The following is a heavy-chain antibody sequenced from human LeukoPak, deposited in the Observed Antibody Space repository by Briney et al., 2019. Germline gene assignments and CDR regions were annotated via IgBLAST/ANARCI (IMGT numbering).Heavy chain of an antibody. Sequence: PGGSLRLSCAASGVTFSSYSMNWVRQAPGKGLEWDSSISSSSSYIYYADSVKGRFTISRDNAKNSLYLQMNSLRAEDTAVYYCARVHHWNDSPFQHWGQGTLVTVSS. J-gene: IGHJ1*01. CDR1: GVTFSSYS. CDR3: ARVHHWNDSPFQH. CDR2: ISSSSSYI. V-gene: IGHV3-21*01. D-gene: IGHD1-1*01.